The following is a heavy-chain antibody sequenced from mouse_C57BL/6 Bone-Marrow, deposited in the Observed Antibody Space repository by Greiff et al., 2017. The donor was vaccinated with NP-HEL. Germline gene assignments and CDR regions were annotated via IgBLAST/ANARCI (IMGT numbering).Heavy chain of an antibody. V-gene: IGHV5-4*01. CDR1: GFTFSSYA. D-gene: IGHD1-1*01. J-gene: IGHJ3*01. Sequence: EVNVVESGGGLVKPGGSLKLSCAASGFTFSSYAMSWVRQTPEKRLEWVATISDGGSYTYYPDNVKGRFTISRDNAKNNLYLQMSHLKSEDTAMYYCARDCYGSSPWFAYWGQGTLVTVSA. CDR2: ISDGGSYT. CDR3: ARDCYGSSPWFAY.